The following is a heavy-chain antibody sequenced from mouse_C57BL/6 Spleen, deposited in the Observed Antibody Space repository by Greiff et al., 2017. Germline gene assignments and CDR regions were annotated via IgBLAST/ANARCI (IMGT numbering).Heavy chain of an antibody. CDR2: IYPGDGNT. J-gene: IGHJ2*01. CDR3: ARELGPFDFDC. D-gene: IGHD4-1*01. V-gene: IGHV1-82*01. CDR1: GYAFSSSW. Sequence: QVQLQQSGPELVKPGASVKISCKASGYAFSSSWMNWVKQRPGKGLEWIGRIYPGDGNTNYNGKFKGKATLTADKSSSTAYMQLSSLTSADSAVYFCARELGPFDFDCWGQGTTLTVSS.